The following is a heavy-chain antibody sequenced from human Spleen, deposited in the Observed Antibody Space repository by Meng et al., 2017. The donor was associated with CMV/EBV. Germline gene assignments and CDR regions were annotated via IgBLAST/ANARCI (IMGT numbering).Heavy chain of an antibody. CDR1: GSISRSSYY. CDR2: ISYTGST. Sequence: GSLRLSCTGGSISRSSYYWGWIRQPPGKGLEWIGSISYTGSTYYSPSLKSRVTISVDTSKHQLSLKLSSVTAADTAVYYCARGFRPYYYDSSGYYLDSWGQGTLVTVSS. J-gene: IGHJ4*02. CDR3: ARGFRPYYYDSSGYYLDS. D-gene: IGHD3-22*01. V-gene: IGHV4-39*07.